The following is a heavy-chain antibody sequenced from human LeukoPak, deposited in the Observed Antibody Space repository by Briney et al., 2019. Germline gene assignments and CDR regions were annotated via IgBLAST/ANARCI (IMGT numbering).Heavy chain of an antibody. CDR3: ARAILTPSGYVWHFDL. D-gene: IGHD3-3*01. Sequence: SETLSLTCTVSGASISSYYWSWIRQHPGKGLEWIGYNTYYNPSLKSRVTISVDTSKNQFSLKLSSVTAADTAVYYCARAILTPSGYVWHFDLWGRGTLVTVSS. V-gene: IGHV4-59*06. CDR2: NT. J-gene: IGHJ2*01. CDR1: GASISSYY.